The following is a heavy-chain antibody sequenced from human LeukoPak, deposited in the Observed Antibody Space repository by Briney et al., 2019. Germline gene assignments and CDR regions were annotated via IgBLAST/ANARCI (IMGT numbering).Heavy chain of an antibody. CDR1: GGSMNSYY. D-gene: IGHD3-10*01. J-gene: IGHJ4*02. CDR3: ARDFDGSGSQ. CDR2: IYYSGST. Sequence: ASETLSLTCSVSGGSMNSYYWSWIRQSPGKGLEWIGYIYYSGSTNYNPSLKSRVTISVDTSKNQFSLKLASLTAADTAVYYCARDFDGSGSQWGQGILVTVSS. V-gene: IGHV4-59*12.